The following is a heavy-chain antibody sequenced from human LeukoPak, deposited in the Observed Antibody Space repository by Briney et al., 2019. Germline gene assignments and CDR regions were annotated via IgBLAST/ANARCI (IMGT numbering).Heavy chain of an antibody. CDR3: AKGLIQLWFRFDY. D-gene: IGHD5-18*01. CDR2: ISSGSTYI. CDR1: GFTFSSYS. J-gene: IGHJ4*02. Sequence: GGSLRLSCAASGFTFSSYSMNWVRQAPGKGLEWVSSISSGSTYIYYADSVKGRFSISRDNAKNSLYLQMNSLRVEDTAGYYCAKGLIQLWFRFDYWGQGTLVTVSS. V-gene: IGHV3-21*04.